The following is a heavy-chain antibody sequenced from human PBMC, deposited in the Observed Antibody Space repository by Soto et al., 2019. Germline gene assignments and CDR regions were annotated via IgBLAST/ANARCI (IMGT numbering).Heavy chain of an antibody. CDR1: GFTFRSYG. J-gene: IGHJ6*02. CDR2: IWFDGGKK. CDR3: ARDRLVPYGYGMDV. Sequence: GGSLRLSCAASGFTFRSYGIHWVRQAPGKGLEWVALIWFDGGKKYYVDSVKGRFAVSRDNSKNTLYLQMNSLRVEDTAVYYCARDRLVPYGYGMDVWGQGTTVTVSS. V-gene: IGHV3-33*01. D-gene: IGHD2-2*01.